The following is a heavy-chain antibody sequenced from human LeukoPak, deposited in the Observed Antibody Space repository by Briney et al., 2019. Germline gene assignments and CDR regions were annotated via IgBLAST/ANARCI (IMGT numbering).Heavy chain of an antibody. J-gene: IGHJ5*02. V-gene: IGHV5-51*01. Sequence: GESLKISCQGSGYTFTNYWIAWVRQTPGKGLEWMGVIYPGDSDTRYSPSFQGQVTISADKSISIAYLQWSSLKASDTVVYYCARGIYSLNWFDPWGQGTLVTVSS. CDR2: IYPGDSDT. CDR3: ARGIYSLNWFDP. CDR1: GYTFTNYW. D-gene: IGHD2-21*01.